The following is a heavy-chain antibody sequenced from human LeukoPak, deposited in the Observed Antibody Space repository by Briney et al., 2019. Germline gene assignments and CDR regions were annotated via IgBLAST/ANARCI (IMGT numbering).Heavy chain of an antibody. CDR1: GGSISSSSYY. D-gene: IGHD5-18*01. CDR2: IYYSGST. Sequence: SETLSLTCTVSGGSISSSSYYWGWIRQPPGKGLEWIGSIYYSGSTYYNPSLKSRVTISVDTSKNQFSLKLSSVTAADTAVYYCARGSAGDTAMVLFDYWGQGTLVTVSS. CDR3: ARGSAGDTAMVLFDY. V-gene: IGHV4-39*01. J-gene: IGHJ4*02.